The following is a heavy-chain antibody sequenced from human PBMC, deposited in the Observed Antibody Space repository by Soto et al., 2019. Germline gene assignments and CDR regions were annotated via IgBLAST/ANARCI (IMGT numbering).Heavy chain of an antibody. D-gene: IGHD2-15*01. CDR1: GFTFSSYA. Sequence: PGGCLRLSCAASGFTFSSYAMSWVRQAPGKGLEWVSAISGSGGSTYYADSVKGRFTISRDNSKNTLYLQMNSLRAEDTAVYYCAKRYCSGGSCFGTRAASDWGQGTLVTVSS. CDR3: AKRYCSGGSCFGTRAASD. CDR2: ISGSGGST. V-gene: IGHV3-23*01. J-gene: IGHJ4*02.